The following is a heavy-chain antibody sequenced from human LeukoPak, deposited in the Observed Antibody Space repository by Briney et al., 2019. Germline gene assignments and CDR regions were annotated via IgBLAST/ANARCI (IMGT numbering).Heavy chain of an antibody. J-gene: IGHJ6*03. Sequence: SETLSLTCAVYGGSFSGYYWSWIRQPPGKGLEWIGEIHHSGSTNYNPSLKSRVTISVDTSKSQFSLKLSSVTAADTAVYYCARGGGGYYMDVWGKGTMATISS. CDR1: GGSFSGYY. D-gene: IGHD2-15*01. V-gene: IGHV4-34*01. CDR3: ARGGGGYYMDV. CDR2: IHHSGST.